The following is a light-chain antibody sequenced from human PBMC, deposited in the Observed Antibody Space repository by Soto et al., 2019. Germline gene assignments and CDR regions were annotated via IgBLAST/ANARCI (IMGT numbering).Light chain of an antibody. Sequence: EIVLTQSPATLSLSPGERATLSCRASQGVSSYLAWYQQKLGQAPRLLIYDASNRATGIPARFSGSGPGTDFTLTINSLEPEDFAVYYCQQRDKFTFGPGTKVDIK. CDR3: QQRDKFT. CDR2: DAS. V-gene: IGKV3D-11*01. J-gene: IGKJ3*01. CDR1: QGVSSY.